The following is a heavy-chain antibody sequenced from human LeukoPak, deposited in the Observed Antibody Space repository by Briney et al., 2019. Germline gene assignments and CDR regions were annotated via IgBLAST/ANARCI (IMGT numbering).Heavy chain of an antibody. CDR1: GGSISSSSYY. CDR3: ARYDTGGRGFDY. D-gene: IGHD3-22*01. CDR2: IYYSGST. V-gene: IGHV4-39*07. J-gene: IGHJ4*02. Sequence: SETLSLTCTVSGGSISSSSYYWGWIRQPPGKGLEWIGSIYYSGSTYYNPSLKSRVTISVDTSKNQFSLKLTSVTAADTAVYYCARYDTGGRGFDYWGQGTLVTVSS.